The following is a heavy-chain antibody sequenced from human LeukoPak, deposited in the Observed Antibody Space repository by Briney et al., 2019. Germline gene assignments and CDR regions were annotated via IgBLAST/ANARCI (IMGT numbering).Heavy chain of an antibody. J-gene: IGHJ6*02. V-gene: IGHV4-59*08. CDR1: GGSISSYY. Sequence: SETLSLTCTVSGGSISSYYWSWIRQPPGKGLEWIGYIYYSGSTNYNPSLKSRVTISVDTSKNQFSLKLSSVTAADTAVYYCARRRYYYGMDVWGQGTTVAVSS. CDR3: ARRRYYYGMDV. CDR2: IYYSGST.